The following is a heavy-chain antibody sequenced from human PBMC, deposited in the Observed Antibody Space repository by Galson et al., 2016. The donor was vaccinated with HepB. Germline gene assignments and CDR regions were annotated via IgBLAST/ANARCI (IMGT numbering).Heavy chain of an antibody. J-gene: IGHJ4*02. D-gene: IGHD4/OR15-4a*01. V-gene: IGHV3-23*01. CDR2: INRYGATT. Sequence: SLRLSCAASGFFFSGRAMSWVRQAPGKGPEWVSGINRYGATTGYAASVKGRFTISRDNSNNTLYLQMNSLTTEDTAVYYCARDDYSGGRGSPDYWGQGTLVTVSS. CDR1: GFFFSGRA. CDR3: ARDDYSGGRGSPDY.